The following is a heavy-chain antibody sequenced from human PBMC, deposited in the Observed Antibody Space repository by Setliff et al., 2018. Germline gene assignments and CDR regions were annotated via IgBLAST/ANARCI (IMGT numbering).Heavy chain of an antibody. D-gene: IGHD3-10*01. CDR3: AKGSGSYYPRGRYDY. Sequence: PGESLRLSCATSGFTFSGYGMHWVRQAPGKGLEWVAFIRYDGSNKYYADSVKGRFTISRDNTKNTLYLQMNSLRAEDTALYYCAKGSGSYYPRGRYDYWGQGTLVTVSS. CDR2: IRYDGSNK. J-gene: IGHJ4*02. CDR1: GFTFSGYG. V-gene: IGHV3-30*02.